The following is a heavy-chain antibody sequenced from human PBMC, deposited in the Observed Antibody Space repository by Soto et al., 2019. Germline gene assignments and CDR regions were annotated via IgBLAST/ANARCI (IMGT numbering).Heavy chain of an antibody. D-gene: IGHD6-19*01. CDR3: AKDLPSTPLTYSSGWYVAFDI. CDR1: GFTFSSYA. CDR2: ISGSGGST. V-gene: IGHV3-23*01. J-gene: IGHJ3*02. Sequence: GGSLRLSCAASGFTFSSYAMSWVRQAPGKGLEWVSAISGSGGSTYYADSVKGRFTISRDNSKNTLYLQMNSLRAEDTAVYYCAKDLPSTPLTYSSGWYVAFDIWGQGTMVTVSS.